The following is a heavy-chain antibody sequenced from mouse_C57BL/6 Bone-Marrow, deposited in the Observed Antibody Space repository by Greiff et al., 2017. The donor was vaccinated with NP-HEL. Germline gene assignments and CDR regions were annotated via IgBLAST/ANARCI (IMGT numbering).Heavy chain of an antibody. CDR1: GYTFTSYW. CDR2: IYPGSGST. D-gene: IGHD1-1*01. Sequence: QVQLQQPGAELVKPGASVKMSCKASGYTFTSYWITWVKQRPGQGLEWIGDIYPGSGSTNYNEKFKSKATLTVDTSSSTAYMQLSSLTSEDSAVYYCASLYYYGSSYEAMDYWGQGTSVTVSS. CDR3: ASLYYYGSSYEAMDY. J-gene: IGHJ4*01. V-gene: IGHV1-55*01.